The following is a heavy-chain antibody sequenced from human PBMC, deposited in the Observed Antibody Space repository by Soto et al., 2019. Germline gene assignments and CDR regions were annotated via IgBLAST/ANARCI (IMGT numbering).Heavy chain of an antibody. V-gene: IGHV1-69*06. D-gene: IGHD3-9*01. CDR2: IIPIFGTA. CDR3: ARDQGGLRYFDWLPEDYYDDGLDV. Sequence: SVKVSCKASGGTFSSYAISWVRQAPGQGLEWMGGIIPIFGTAKYAQKFQGRVTITADKSTSTAYMELSSLRSEDTAVYYCARDQGGLRYFDWLPEDYYDDGLDVWG. J-gene: IGHJ6*02. CDR1: GGTFSSYA.